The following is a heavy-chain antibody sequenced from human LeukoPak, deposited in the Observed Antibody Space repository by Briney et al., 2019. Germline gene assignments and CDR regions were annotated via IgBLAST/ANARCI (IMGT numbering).Heavy chain of an antibody. J-gene: IGHJ4*02. D-gene: IGHD3-22*01. V-gene: IGHV4-34*01. CDR2: INHSGST. Sequence: SETLSLTCAVYGGSFSGYYWSWIRQPPGKGLEWIGEINHSGSTNYNPSLKSRVTISVDTSKNQFSLKLSSVTAADTAVYFCARGPPTDYYDSSGFYYVFDYWGQGTLVTVSP. CDR1: GGSFSGYY. CDR3: ARGPPTDYYDSSGFYYVFDY.